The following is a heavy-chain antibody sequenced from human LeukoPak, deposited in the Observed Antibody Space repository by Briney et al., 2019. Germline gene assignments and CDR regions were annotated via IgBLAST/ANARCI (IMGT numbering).Heavy chain of an antibody. J-gene: IGHJ5*02. CDR1: GGSISSSSYY. CDR2: IYYSGST. D-gene: IGHD2-21*01. CDR3: ARVGPFLEETGWFDP. V-gene: IGHV4-39*07. Sequence: PSETLSLTCTVSGGSISSSSYYWGWIRQPPGKGLEWIGSIYYSGSTYYNPSLKSRVTISVDTSKNQFSLKLSSVTAADTAVYYCARVGPFLEETGWFDPWGQGTLVTVSS.